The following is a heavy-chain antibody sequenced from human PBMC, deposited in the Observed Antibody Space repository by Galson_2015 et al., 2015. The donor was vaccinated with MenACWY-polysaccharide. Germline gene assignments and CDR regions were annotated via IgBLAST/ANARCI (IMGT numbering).Heavy chain of an antibody. J-gene: IGHJ4*02. Sequence: SLRLSCAASGFTFSTYWMHWVRQAPGKGLVWVSRIKSDGSSTNYADSVKGRFAISRDNAKNTPYLQMNGLRAEDTALYYCARGYSAYDWGQGTLVTVSA. CDR2: IKSDGSST. CDR1: GFTFSTYW. D-gene: IGHD5-12*01. CDR3: ARGYSAYD. V-gene: IGHV3-74*01.